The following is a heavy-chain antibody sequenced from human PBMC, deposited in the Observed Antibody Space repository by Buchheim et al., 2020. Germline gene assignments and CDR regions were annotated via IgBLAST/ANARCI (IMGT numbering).Heavy chain of an antibody. Sequence: QVQLVQSGAEVKKPGASVKVSCKASGYTFTGYYMHWVRQAPGQGLEWMGWINPNSGGTNYAQKCQGRVTMTRDTSISTAYMELSRLRSDDTAVYYCARDGLSSDYDPSGGMDVWGQGTT. CDR3: ARDGLSSDYDPSGGMDV. CDR2: INPNSGGT. D-gene: IGHD4-17*01. J-gene: IGHJ6*02. CDR1: GYTFTGYY. V-gene: IGHV1-2*02.